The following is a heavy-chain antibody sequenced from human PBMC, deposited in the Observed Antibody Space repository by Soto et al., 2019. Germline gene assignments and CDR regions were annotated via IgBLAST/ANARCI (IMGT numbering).Heavy chain of an antibody. CDR2: INHSGST. CDR1: GGSFSGYY. CDR3: ARVIVATTYYYYYYMDV. V-gene: IGHV4-34*01. J-gene: IGHJ6*03. Sequence: TLSLTCAVYGGSFSGYYWSWIRQPPGKGLEWIGEINHSGSTNYNPSLKSRVTISVDTSKNQFSLKLSSVTAADTAVYYCARVIVATTYYYYYYMDVWGKGTTVTVSS. D-gene: IGHD5-12*01.